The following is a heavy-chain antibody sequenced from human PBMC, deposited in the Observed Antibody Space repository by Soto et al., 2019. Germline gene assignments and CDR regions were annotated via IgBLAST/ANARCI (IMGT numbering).Heavy chain of an antibody. V-gene: IGHV2-5*01. CDR1: GFSLSTSGVG. CDR3: AHNLAWGSYRPYNWFDP. D-gene: IGHD3-16*02. Sequence: QITLKESGPPLVKPTQTLTLTCTFSGFSLSTSGVGVGWIRQPPGKALEWLALIYWNDDKRYSPSLKSRLTITKDTSKNQVVLTMTNMDPVDTATYYCAHNLAWGSYRPYNWFDPWGQGTLVTVSS. J-gene: IGHJ5*02. CDR2: IYWNDDK.